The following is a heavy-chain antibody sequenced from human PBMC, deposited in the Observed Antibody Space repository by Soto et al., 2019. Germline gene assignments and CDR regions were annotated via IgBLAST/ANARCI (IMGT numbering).Heavy chain of an antibody. CDR2: IDSNGGT. Sequence: SESLSHTFTFSDDANSNYKWSRLRPPLVRRLEWIGYIDSNGGTSYNPSLQSRVTISIDTSTKQFFLKLSSVTAADTAVYYCVRQGFGRLHGLVDVWGQGTTVT. J-gene: IGHJ6*02. CDR3: VRQGFGRLHGLVDV. V-gene: IGHV4-59*08. CDR1: DDANSNYK. D-gene: IGHD3-10*01.